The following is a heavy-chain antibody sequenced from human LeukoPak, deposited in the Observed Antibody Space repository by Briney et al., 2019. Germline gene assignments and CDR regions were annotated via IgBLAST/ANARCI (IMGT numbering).Heavy chain of an antibody. D-gene: IGHD3-9*01. Sequence: SETLSLTCAVYGGSFSGYYWSWIRQPPGKGLEWTREINHSGSTNYDPSLKSRVTISVDTSKNQFSLKLSSVTAAETAVYYCARVRYFDWSHDYWGQGTLVTVSS. V-gene: IGHV4-34*01. J-gene: IGHJ4*02. CDR3: ARVRYFDWSHDY. CDR2: INHSGST. CDR1: GGSFSGYY.